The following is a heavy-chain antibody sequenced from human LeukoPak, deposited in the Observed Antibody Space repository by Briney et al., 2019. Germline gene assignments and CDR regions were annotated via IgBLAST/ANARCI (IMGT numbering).Heavy chain of an antibody. CDR1: GYSFTSHY. CDR3: ARDNSVGDVAWWFDP. D-gene: IGHD1-26*01. V-gene: IGHV1-46*01. J-gene: IGHJ5*02. Sequence: ASVKVSCKASGYSFTSHYMHWARQAPGQGLEWLGLINPSGSSTLYAQKFQGRVAMTRDMSTTTDYMELSSLRSEDTAFYYCARDNSVGDVAWWFDPWGQGTLVTVSS. CDR2: INPSGSST.